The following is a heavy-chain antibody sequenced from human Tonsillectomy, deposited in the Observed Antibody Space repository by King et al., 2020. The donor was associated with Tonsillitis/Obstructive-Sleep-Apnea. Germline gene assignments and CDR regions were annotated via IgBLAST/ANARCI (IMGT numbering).Heavy chain of an antibody. Sequence: VQLVESGGGVVQPGRSLRLSCAASGFTFSIYGMHWVRQAPGKGLEWVAIILYNGSNKYYANSVKGRFTISRDNSKNTLYLQMNSLRAEDTAVFYCAKGYYYYMDVCGKRTTCTVSS. CDR2: ILYNGSNK. J-gene: IGHJ6*03. CDR3: AKGYYYYMDV. V-gene: IGHV3-30*18. CDR1: GFTFSIYG.